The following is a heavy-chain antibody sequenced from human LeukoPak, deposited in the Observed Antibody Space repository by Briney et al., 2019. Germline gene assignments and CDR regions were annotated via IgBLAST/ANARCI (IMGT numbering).Heavy chain of an antibody. Sequence: ASAKISCKASGYGRSGYYTNWGRPGPQGTAEGVGWENPNTSGTRYAQKFQGRVTMTRDTSITTAFMELRGLTLDDTDGFYCVSEAGPPDWGQGTLVTVSS. CDR1: GYGRSGYY. CDR2: ENPNTSGT. J-gene: IGHJ4*02. CDR3: VSEAGPPD. D-gene: IGHD1-14*01. V-gene: IGHV1-2*02.